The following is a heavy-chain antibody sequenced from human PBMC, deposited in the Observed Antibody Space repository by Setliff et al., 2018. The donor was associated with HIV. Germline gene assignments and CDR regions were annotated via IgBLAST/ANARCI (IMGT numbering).Heavy chain of an antibody. D-gene: IGHD3-22*01. J-gene: IGHJ3*02. CDR2: INYSGST. Sequence: LSLTCTVSGGSISSYYWSWIRQPPGKGLEWIGYINYSGSTYYNPSLKSRVTISVDTSKNQFSLKLSSVTAADTAVYYCARVSRYDSSGYYYAFDIWGQGTMVTVSS. CDR3: ARVSRYDSSGYYYAFDI. CDR1: GGSISSYY. V-gene: IGHV4-59*12.